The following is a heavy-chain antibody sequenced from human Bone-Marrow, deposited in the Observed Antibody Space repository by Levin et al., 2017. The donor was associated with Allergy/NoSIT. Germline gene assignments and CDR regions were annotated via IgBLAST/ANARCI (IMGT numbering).Heavy chain of an antibody. CDR3: VKGNRLDSSNGIFDS. J-gene: IGHJ4*02. D-gene: IGHD2-8*01. CDR1: GFTFDDYG. Sequence: GGSLRLSCVASGFTFDDYGMHWVRQAPGKGLEWVSGISWDTHNTDYMDSVKGRFTISRDNTKNSLYLEMNSLTTEDTAFYYCVKGNRLDSSNGIFDSWGRGTLVTVSS. CDR2: ISWDTHNT. V-gene: IGHV3-9*01.